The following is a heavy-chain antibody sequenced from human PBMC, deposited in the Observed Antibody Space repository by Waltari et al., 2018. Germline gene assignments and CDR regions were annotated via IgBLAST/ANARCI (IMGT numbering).Heavy chain of an antibody. CDR3: ASSRTHNWFDP. D-gene: IGHD2-2*01. Sequence: QVQLQEAGPGRVKPSETLSLTCTVSGCAISSLYWSWIRQPPGKGLEWIGYIYYSGSTNYNPSLKSRVTISVDTSKNQFSLKLSSVTAADTAVYYCASSRTHNWFDPWGQGTLVTVSS. V-gene: IGHV4-59*11. J-gene: IGHJ5*02. CDR1: GCAISSLY. CDR2: IYYSGST.